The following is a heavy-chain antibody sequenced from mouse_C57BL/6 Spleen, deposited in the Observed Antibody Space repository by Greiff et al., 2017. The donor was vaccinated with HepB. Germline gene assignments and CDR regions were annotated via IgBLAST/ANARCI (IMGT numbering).Heavy chain of an antibody. Sequence: EVQRVESGGGLVKPGGSLKLSCAASGFTFSDYGMHWVRQAPEKGLEWVAYISSGSSTIYYADTVKGRFTISRDNAKNTLFLQMTSLRSEDTAMYYCARPRAYYRNHAWFAYWGQGTLVTVSA. CDR3: ARPRAYYRNHAWFAY. CDR1: GFTFSDYG. J-gene: IGHJ3*01. CDR2: ISSGSSTI. D-gene: IGHD2-5*01. V-gene: IGHV5-17*01.